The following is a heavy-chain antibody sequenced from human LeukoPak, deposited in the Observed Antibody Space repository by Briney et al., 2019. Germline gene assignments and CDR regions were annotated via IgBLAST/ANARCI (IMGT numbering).Heavy chain of an antibody. CDR1: DFTLSNYW. J-gene: IGHJ4*02. Sequence: GGSLRLSCVASDFTLSNYWMKWVRQAPGKGLEWVATIKPDGSEKYCVDSVKGRFTISKDNAKNSLYLEMNSLRAEDTAGYYCARDDGDYWGQGTLVTVSS. CDR2: IKPDGSEK. V-gene: IGHV3-7*01. CDR3: ARDDGDY.